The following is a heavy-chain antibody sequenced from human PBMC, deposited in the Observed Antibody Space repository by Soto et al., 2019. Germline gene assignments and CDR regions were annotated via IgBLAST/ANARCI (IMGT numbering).Heavy chain of an antibody. CDR1: GFTFSSYG. J-gene: IGHJ4*02. CDR3: AKPEDLGSYRSQLDY. D-gene: IGHD3-16*02. Sequence: GGSLRLSCAASGFTFSSYGMHWVRQAPGKGLEWVAVISYDGSNKYYADSVKGRFTISRDNSKNTLYLQMNSLRAEDTAVYYCAKPEDLGSYRSQLDYWGQGTLVTVSS. V-gene: IGHV3-30*18. CDR2: ISYDGSNK.